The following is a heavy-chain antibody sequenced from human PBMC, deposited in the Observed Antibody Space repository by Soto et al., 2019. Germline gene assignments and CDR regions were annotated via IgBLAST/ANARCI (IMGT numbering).Heavy chain of an antibody. Sequence: QVQLVQSGGEVKKPGASVKVSCKASGYSFTNYGISWVRQAPGQGLEWLGWISTYNRNTNSVRRLQGRLTMTTDTSTSTAYMELRSLTSDDTAVYYCARDERYSCFGGDCFYFDYWGQGTLVTVSS. V-gene: IGHV1-18*04. CDR2: ISTYNRNT. CDR3: ARDERYSCFGGDCFYFDY. CDR1: GYSFTNYG. J-gene: IGHJ4*02. D-gene: IGHD2-21*02.